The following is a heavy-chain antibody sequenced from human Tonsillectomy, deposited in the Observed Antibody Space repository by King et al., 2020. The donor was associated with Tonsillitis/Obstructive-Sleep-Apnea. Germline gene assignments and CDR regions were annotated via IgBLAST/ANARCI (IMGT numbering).Heavy chain of an antibody. V-gene: IGHV1-46*01. CDR3: ARDHVLTYYDILTGPYYFDY. J-gene: IGHJ4*02. CDR1: GYTFTSYY. Sequence: EQLVQSGAEVKKPGASVKVSCKASGYTFTSYYMHWVRRAPGQGLEWMGIINPSGGSTSYAQKFQGRVTMTRDTSTSTVYMELSSLRSEDTAVYYCARDHVLTYYDILTGPYYFDYWGQGTLVTVSS. CDR2: INPSGGST. D-gene: IGHD3-9*01.